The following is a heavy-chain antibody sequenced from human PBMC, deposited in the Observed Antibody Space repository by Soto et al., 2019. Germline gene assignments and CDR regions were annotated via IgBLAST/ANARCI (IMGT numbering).Heavy chain of an antibody. D-gene: IGHD3-10*01. CDR3: TTEAFRGEGCFDH. CDR2: ISGSGGST. Sequence: PGGSLRLSCAASGFTFSSYAMSWVRQAPGKGLEWVSAISGSGGSTYYADSVKGRFTISRDNSKNTLYLQVSSLKTEDTAVYYCTTEAFRGEGCFDHWGQGTLVTVSS. CDR1: GFTFSSYA. V-gene: IGHV3-23*01. J-gene: IGHJ4*02.